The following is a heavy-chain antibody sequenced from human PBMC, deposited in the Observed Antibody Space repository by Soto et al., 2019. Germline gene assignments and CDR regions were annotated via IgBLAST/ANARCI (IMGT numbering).Heavy chain of an antibody. V-gene: IGHV1-69*01. CDR3: ARGGDGYTFGAVY. Sequence: QVQLVQSGVEVKEPGSSVKVSCKASGGGNLRDYRTTWVRRAPGQGLEWMGGIIPKLGSAKYAQNFQGRVTVTADESTNTVYMELRSLRSDDTAVYYCARGGDGYTFGAVYWGQGTPVTVSS. J-gene: IGHJ4*02. CDR1: GGGNLRDYR. D-gene: IGHD2-21*01. CDR2: IIPKLGSA.